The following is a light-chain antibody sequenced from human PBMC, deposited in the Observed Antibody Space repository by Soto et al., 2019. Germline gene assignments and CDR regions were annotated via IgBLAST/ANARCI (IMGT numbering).Light chain of an antibody. V-gene: IGLV2-14*01. CDR1: SSDIGAYDY. J-gene: IGLJ1*01. CDR3: SSYSRSINYV. Sequence: QSALTQPASLSGSPGQSITISCTGTSSDIGAYDYVSWFQQHPGKAPKLMISEVNNRPSGVSNRFSGSKSGNTAYLTISGLQVEDEAEYFCSSYSRSINYVFGTGTKVTVL. CDR2: EVN.